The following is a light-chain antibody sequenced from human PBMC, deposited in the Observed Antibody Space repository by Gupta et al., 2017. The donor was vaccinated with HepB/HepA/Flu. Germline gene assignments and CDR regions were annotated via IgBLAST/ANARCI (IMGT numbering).Light chain of an antibody. Sequence: VFTQSPDTLSFSPGERATLSCTASQSVSSSYLAWYQQKPGQAPRLPIYGASRRATGIPDRFSGSGSGTDFTLTISRLEPEDFAVYYCQQHGSSPLTFGRGTKLEIK. V-gene: IGKV3-20*01. J-gene: IGKJ3*01. CDR1: QSVSSSY. CDR3: QQHGSSPLT. CDR2: GAS.